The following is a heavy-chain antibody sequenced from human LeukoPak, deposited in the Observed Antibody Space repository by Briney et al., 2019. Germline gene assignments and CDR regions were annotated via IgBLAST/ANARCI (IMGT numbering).Heavy chain of an antibody. CDR1: RLTYSIFA. CDR3: VKDRGGSHFYGMDV. D-gene: IGHD1-26*01. J-gene: IGHJ6*02. V-gene: IGHV3-23*01. CDR2: IRGSGGPAI. Sequence: GRSLRLSCALSRLTYSIFATRWASHAQRRVCEWDSTIRGSGGPAIYNADSVKGRFTVSRDNSRTTLYLPMNSLGAEDTAVYYCVKDRGGSHFYGMDVWGQGTTVTVSS.